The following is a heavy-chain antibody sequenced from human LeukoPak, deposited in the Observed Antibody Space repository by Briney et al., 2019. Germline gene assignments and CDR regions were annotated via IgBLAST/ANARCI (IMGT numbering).Heavy chain of an antibody. CDR2: IWYEGINK. D-gene: IGHD6-19*01. CDR1: GFTFSRHG. J-gene: IGHJ4*02. CDR3: ASAAGPFDN. V-gene: IGHV3-33*01. Sequence: PGRSLRLSCAASGFTFSRHGMQWVRQAPGKGLEWVAVIWYEGINKYYADSVKGRFTISRDNSKNTLYLQMNSLRAEDTALYYCASAAGPFDNWGQGTLVTVSS.